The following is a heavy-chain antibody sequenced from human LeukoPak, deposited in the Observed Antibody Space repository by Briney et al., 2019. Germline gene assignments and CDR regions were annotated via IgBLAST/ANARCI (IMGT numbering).Heavy chain of an antibody. CDR2: IKQDGSEK. V-gene: IGHV3-7*01. D-gene: IGHD6-19*01. Sequence: GGSLRLSCAASGFTFSTYWMNWVRQAPGKGLEWVANIKQDGSEKYYVDSVKGRFTISRDNAKNSLYLQMNSLRAEDTAVYYCAREGSDWKYYYCMDVWGKGTTVTISS. CDR3: AREGSDWKYYYCMDV. J-gene: IGHJ6*03. CDR1: GFTFSTYW.